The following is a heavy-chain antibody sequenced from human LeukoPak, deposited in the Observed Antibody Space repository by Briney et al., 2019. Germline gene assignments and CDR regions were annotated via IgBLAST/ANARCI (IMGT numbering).Heavy chain of an antibody. CDR3: ARTPRGNYYDSSAQKNYYYYYGMDV. CDR2: IYYSGST. J-gene: IGHJ6*02. Sequence: SETLSLTCTVSGGSISSGGYYWSWIRQPPGKGLEWIGYIYYSGSTYYNPSLKSRVTISVDTSKNQFSLKLSSVTAADTAVYYCARTPRGNYYDSSAQKNYYYYYGMDVWGQGTTVTVSS. D-gene: IGHD3-22*01. V-gene: IGHV4-31*03. CDR1: GGSISSGGYY.